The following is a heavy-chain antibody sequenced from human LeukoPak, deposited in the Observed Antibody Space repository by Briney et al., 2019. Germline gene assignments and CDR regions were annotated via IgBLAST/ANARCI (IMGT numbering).Heavy chain of an antibody. CDR3: ARGVEMATILDY. V-gene: IGHV1-18*01. CDR2: ISGFNGNT. Sequence: ASVKVSCKAAGYTFGNYGIKWVRQAPGQGLEWVGWISGFNGNTNYAQKLQGRVTMTTDTSTSTAYMELRSLRSDDTAVYYCARGVEMATILDYWGQGTLVTVSS. D-gene: IGHD5-24*01. CDR1: GYTFGNYG. J-gene: IGHJ4*02.